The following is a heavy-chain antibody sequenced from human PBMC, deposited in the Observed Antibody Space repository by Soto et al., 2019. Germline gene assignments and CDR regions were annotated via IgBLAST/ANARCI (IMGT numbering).Heavy chain of an antibody. V-gene: IGHV1-8*01. CDR2: MKPNSGNT. CDR3: VRSGYCTNGGCYFGDFDH. CDR1: GYTFTSYD. D-gene: IGHD2-8*01. J-gene: IGHJ5*02. Sequence: QVQLVQSGAEVKKPGASVKVSCKASGYTFTSYDINCVRQATGQGLELLGWMKPNSGNTGYAQKFQCRVNMTRDTFISTAYMELSSLRSEDTAVYYCVRSGYCTNGGCYFGDFDHWGQGTLVTVSS.